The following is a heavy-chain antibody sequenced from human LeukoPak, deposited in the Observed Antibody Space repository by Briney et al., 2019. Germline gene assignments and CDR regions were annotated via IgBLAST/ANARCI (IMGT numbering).Heavy chain of an antibody. CDR1: GYTLTELS. V-gene: IGHV1-24*01. CDR3: ATDGRNLDNWNAIPLHAFDI. D-gene: IGHD1-1*01. J-gene: IGHJ3*02. CDR2: FDPEDGET. Sequence: GASVKVSCKVSGYTLTELSMHWVRQAPGKGLEWMGGFDPEDGETIYAQKFQGRVTMTEDTSTDAAYMELSSLRSEDTAVYYCATDGRNLDNWNAIPLHAFDIWGQGTMVTVSS.